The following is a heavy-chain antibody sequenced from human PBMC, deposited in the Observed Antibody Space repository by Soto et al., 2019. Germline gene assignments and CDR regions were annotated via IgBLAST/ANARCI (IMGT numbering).Heavy chain of an antibody. D-gene: IGHD3-16*02. Sequence: PTQAPSLTCTCSGFSLSTSGMCVSWLRQPPGKALECLALIDWDDDKYYSTSLKTRLTISKDTSKNQVVLTVTNMDPVDTATYFCARLSYRSFNFDYWGQGTLVTVSS. J-gene: IGHJ4*02. CDR1: GFSLSTSGMC. CDR3: ARLSYRSFNFDY. V-gene: IGHV2-70*01. CDR2: IDWDDDK.